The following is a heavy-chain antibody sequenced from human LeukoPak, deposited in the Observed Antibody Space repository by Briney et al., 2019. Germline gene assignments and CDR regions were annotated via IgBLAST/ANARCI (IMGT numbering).Heavy chain of an antibody. CDR1: GYTLTELS. V-gene: IGHV1-24*01. CDR3: ASPLLLAAPSYDAFDI. CDR2: FDPEDGET. J-gene: IGHJ3*02. Sequence: ASVKVSCKVSGYTLTELSMHWVRQAPGKGLEWMGGFDPEDGETIYAQKFQGRVTMTEDTSTDTAYMELSSLRSEDTAVYYCASPLLLAAPSYDAFDIWGQGTTDTVSS. D-gene: IGHD3-3*01.